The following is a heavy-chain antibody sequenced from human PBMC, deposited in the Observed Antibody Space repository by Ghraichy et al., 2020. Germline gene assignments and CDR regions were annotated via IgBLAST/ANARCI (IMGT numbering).Heavy chain of an antibody. D-gene: IGHD3-16*01. V-gene: IGHV3-21*01. CDR1: GFSVSNYS. CDR3: AREPFGRGSSGMDV. CDR2: ISRSGSYI. Sequence: GASLRLSCAASGFSVSNYSMNWVRQAPGKGLEWVSAISRSGSYIYYADSVKGRFIISRDNAKNSVYLQMNSLRVEDTAVYYCAREPFGRGSSGMDVWGQGTTVTVSS. J-gene: IGHJ6*02.